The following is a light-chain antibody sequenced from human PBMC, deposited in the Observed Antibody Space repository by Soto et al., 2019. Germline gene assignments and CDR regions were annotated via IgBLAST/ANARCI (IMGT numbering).Light chain of an antibody. J-gene: IGKJ1*01. V-gene: IGKV3-11*01. CDR1: QSVRSN. Sequence: EIVLTQSPATLSLSPGERATLSCRASQSVRSNLAWYQHKPGQAPRLLIYDVSNRATGIPGRFSGSGFGTDFTLTISNVEPEDFAVYYCQQRDKWPWTFGQGAKVEIK. CDR3: QQRDKWPWT. CDR2: DVS.